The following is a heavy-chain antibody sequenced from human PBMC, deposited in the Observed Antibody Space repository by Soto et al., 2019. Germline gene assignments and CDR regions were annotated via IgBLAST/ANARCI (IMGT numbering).Heavy chain of an antibody. CDR2: IKQDGSEK. D-gene: IGHD3-10*01. V-gene: IGHV3-7*01. CDR3: ARDELLWFGELFSASDY. J-gene: IGHJ4*02. Sequence: GGSLRLSCAASGFTFSSYWMSWVRQAPGKGLEWVANIKQDGSEKYYVDSVKGRFTISRDNAKNSLYLQMNSLRAEDTAVYYCARDELLWFGELFSASDYWGQGTLVTVSS. CDR1: GFTFSSYW.